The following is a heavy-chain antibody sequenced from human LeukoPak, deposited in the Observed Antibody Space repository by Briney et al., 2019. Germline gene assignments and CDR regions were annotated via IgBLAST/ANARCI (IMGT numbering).Heavy chain of an antibody. CDR3: ARVGGGSYPGYVY. V-gene: IGHV1-69*04. J-gene: IGHJ4*02. Sequence: SVKVSCKASGGTFSSYAISWVRQAPGQGLEWMGRIIPILGIANYAQKFEGRVTITADKSTSTAYMELSSLRCEDTAVYYCARVGGGSYPGYVYWGQGTLVTVSS. D-gene: IGHD1-26*01. CDR2: IIPILGIA. CDR1: GGTFSSYA.